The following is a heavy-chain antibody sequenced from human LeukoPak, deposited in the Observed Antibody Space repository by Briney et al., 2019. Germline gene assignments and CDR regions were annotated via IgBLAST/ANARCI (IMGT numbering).Heavy chain of an antibody. V-gene: IGHV4-4*02. CDR2: IYHSGST. CDR3: ARGLGYYDSSGYRDEGFDY. CDR1: GGSISSSNW. J-gene: IGHJ4*02. Sequence: SETLSLTCAVSGGSISSSNWWSWVRQPPGKGLEWIGEIYHSGSTNYNPSLKSRVTISVDKSKNQFSLKLSSVTAADTAVYYCARGLGYYDSSGYRDEGFDYWGQGTLVTVSS. D-gene: IGHD3-22*01.